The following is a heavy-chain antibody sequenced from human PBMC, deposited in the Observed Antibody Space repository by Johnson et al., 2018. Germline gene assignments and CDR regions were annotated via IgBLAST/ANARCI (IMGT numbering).Heavy chain of an antibody. V-gene: IGHV4-39*01. CDR2: IYYVGNT. J-gene: IGHJ4*02. CDR3: ARIASSHDSSGYYYFDY. D-gene: IGHD3-22*01. Sequence: QVQLQESGPGLVKPSETLSLTCTVSGGSISSSSYYWAWIRQPQPPGKGLEWIGTIYYVGNTFYNPSLTSRVTISVDTSRNQFSLKLSSVTAADTAVFYCARIASSHDSSGYYYFDYWGQGTLVTVSS. CDR1: GGSISSSSYY.